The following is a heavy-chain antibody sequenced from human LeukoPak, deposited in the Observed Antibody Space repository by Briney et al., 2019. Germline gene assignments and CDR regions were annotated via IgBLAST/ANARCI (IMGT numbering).Heavy chain of an antibody. D-gene: IGHD6-13*01. CDR1: GFTFSSYS. J-gene: IGHJ4*02. V-gene: IGHV3-21*01. Sequence: GGSLRLSCAASGFTFSSYSMNWVRQAPGKGLEWVSSISSSSSYIYYADSVKGRFTISRDNAKNSLYLQMNSLRAKDTAVYYCARDMGSYSSSWYATDDRVFDYWGQGTLVTVSS. CDR2: ISSSSSYI. CDR3: ARDMGSYSSSWYATDDRVFDY.